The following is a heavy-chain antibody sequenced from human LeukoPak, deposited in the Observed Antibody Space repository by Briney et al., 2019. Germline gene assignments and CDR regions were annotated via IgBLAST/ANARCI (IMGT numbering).Heavy chain of an antibody. Sequence: SETLSLTCTVSGGSISSYYWSWIRQPPGKGLEWIGYIYYGGSTNYNPSLKSRVTISVDKSKNQFSLKLSSVTAADTAVYYCASGVAAAGVGFDYWGQGTLVTVSS. CDR2: IYYGGST. CDR3: ASGVAAAGVGFDY. CDR1: GGSISSYY. V-gene: IGHV4-59*12. D-gene: IGHD6-13*01. J-gene: IGHJ4*02.